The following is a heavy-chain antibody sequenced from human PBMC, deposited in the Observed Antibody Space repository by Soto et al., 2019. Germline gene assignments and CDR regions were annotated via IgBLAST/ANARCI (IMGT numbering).Heavy chain of an antibody. V-gene: IGHV3-23*01. J-gene: IGHJ5*02. CDR1: GFTFSSYA. Sequence: EVQLLESGGGLVQPGGSLRLSCAASGFTFSSYAMSWVRQAPGKGLEWVSAISGSGGSTYYADSVKGRFTISRDNSKNTLYLQMNSLRAEDTAVYYCAKVHYDSSGYYYRWFDPWGQGTLVTVSS. D-gene: IGHD3-22*01. CDR2: ISGSGGST. CDR3: AKVHYDSSGYYYRWFDP.